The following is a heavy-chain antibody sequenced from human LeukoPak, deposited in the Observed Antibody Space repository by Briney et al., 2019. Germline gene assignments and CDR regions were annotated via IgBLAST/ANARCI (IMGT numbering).Heavy chain of an antibody. J-gene: IGHJ4*02. V-gene: IGHV3-23*01. Sequence: PGGSLRLSCAASGFTFSSYAMSWVRQAPGKGLEWVSAISGSGGSTYYADSVKGRFTISTDNSKNTVSLQMNSLRAEDTAIYYCAKSVSPGGYVGSLYFFDDWGQGTLVTVSS. CDR1: GFTFSSYA. D-gene: IGHD1-26*01. CDR3: AKSVSPGGYVGSLYFFDD. CDR2: ISGSGGST.